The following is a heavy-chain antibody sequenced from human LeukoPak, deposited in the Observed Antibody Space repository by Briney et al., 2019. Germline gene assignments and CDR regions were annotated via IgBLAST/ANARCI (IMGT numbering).Heavy chain of an antibody. J-gene: IGHJ4*02. D-gene: IGHD2-15*01. CDR3: ARNAYVVVAAKDY. Sequence: GGSLRLSCAASGFTFSSYWMSWVRQAPGKGLEWVANIKQDGSEKYYVDSVKGRFTISRDNAKNSLYLQMNSLRAEDTAVHYCARNAYVVVAAKDYWGQGTLVTVSS. CDR1: GFTFSSYW. V-gene: IGHV3-7*01. CDR2: IKQDGSEK.